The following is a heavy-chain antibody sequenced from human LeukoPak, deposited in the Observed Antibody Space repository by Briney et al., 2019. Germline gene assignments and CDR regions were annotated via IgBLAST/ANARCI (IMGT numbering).Heavy chain of an antibody. D-gene: IGHD3-10*02. Sequence: ASVKVSCKASGYTLTDYGLSWVRQAPGQGLEWMGWIRVYNGDTNYAQKFQGRLTVTTDPSTSTAYMELRSLRSDDTAAYYCARGGDNYVDFWGQGTLVTISS. V-gene: IGHV1-18*01. CDR2: IRVYNGDT. CDR1: GYTLTDYG. CDR3: ARGGDNYVDF. J-gene: IGHJ4*02.